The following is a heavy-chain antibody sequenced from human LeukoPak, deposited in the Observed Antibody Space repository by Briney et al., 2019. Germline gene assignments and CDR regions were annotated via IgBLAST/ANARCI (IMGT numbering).Heavy chain of an antibody. CDR2: IYYSEST. V-gene: IGHV4-30-4*08. J-gene: IGHJ3*02. CDR1: GGSISSSDYY. D-gene: IGHD6-19*01. Sequence: PSQTLSLTCTVSGGSISSSDYYWSCLRQPPGKGLEWIRYIYYSESTYNNPSLRSRVTISVDTSKNQFSLKLSSVTTADTAVYYCARDLSAVAGPRSAFDIWGQGTMVTVSS. CDR3: ARDLSAVAGPRSAFDI.